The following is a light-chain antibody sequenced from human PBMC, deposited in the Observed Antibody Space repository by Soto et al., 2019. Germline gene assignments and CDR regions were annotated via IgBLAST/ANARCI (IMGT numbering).Light chain of an antibody. V-gene: IGKV3-15*01. J-gene: IGKJ1*01. CDR1: QGVSKY. CDR2: GAS. Sequence: MTQSQATLSLPPRPRATLSCRAGQGVSKYLAWYQQKPGQAPRLLIYGASIRATSFPARFSGSGSGTDFTLTISSLQSEDFAVYYCQQYNNWPCTFGQGTRVEIK. CDR3: QQYNNWPCT.